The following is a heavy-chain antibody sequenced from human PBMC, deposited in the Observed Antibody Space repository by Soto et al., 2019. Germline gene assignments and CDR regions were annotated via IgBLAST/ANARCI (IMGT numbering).Heavy chain of an antibody. CDR3: ARAKFESTGWHQFDI. CDR2: VSHSDNT. Sequence: QVHLEQRGAGLLKPSETLSLTCTVSGGSFTGHFWSWVRQPPGKGLEWIGEVSHSDNTKYYPSLRSRVTLSVDSSKNQISLALTSVTAADTAVYYCARAKFESTGWHQFDIWGQGTLVTVSS. D-gene: IGHD7-27*01. J-gene: IGHJ4*02. V-gene: IGHV4-34*02. CDR1: GGSFTGHF.